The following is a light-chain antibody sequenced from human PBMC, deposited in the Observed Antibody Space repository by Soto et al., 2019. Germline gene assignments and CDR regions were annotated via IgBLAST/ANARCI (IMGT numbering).Light chain of an antibody. J-gene: IGKJ5*01. CDR1: QSVSSN. CDR3: QQYYSSIT. CDR2: GAS. Sequence: EIVMTQSPATLSVSPGERATLSCRASQSVSSNLAWYQQKPGQAPRLLIYGASTRATGIPARFSGSGSGTEFTLTISSLQAEDVAVYYCQQYYSSITFGQGTRLEI. V-gene: IGKV3-15*01.